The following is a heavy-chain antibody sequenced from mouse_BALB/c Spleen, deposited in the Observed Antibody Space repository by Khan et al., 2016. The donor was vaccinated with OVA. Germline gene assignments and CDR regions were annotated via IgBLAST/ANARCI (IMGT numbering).Heavy chain of an antibody. V-gene: IGHV1-61*01. D-gene: IGHD2-2*01. CDR1: GYTFTSYW. J-gene: IGHJ3*01. CDR2: IDPSDSET. CDR3: TRREKYGYDPSWFAY. Sequence: QVQLQQPGAELVRPGASVKLSCKASGYTFTSYWMNWVKQRPGQGLEWIGMIDPSDSETHYNQMFKDKATLTVDKFSSPAYMQLSSLTSEDSAVYYCTRREKYGYDPSWFAYWGQGTLVTVSA.